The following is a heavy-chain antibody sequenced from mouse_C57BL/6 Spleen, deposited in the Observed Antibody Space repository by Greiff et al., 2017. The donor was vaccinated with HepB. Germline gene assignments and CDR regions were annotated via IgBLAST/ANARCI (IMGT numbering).Heavy chain of an antibody. CDR2: IWRGGST. V-gene: IGHV2-5*01. D-gene: IGHD1-1*01. CDR1: GFSLTSYG. CDR3: AKSITTVVPYYAMDY. J-gene: IGHJ4*01. Sequence: VQLQESGPGLVQPSQSLSITCTVSGFSLTSYGVHWVRQSPGKGLEWLGVIWRGGSTDYNAAFMSRLSITKDNSKSQVFFKMNSLQADDTAIYYCAKSITTVVPYYAMDYWGQGTSVTVSS.